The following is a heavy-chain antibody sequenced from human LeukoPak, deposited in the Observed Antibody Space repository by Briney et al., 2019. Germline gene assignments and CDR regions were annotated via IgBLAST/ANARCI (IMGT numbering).Heavy chain of an antibody. V-gene: IGHV1-2*02. CDR3: ARGSTIFGVVIIPVPAFDI. CDR2: INPDSGGT. J-gene: IGHJ3*02. CDR1: GYTFTGYY. Sequence: ASVKVSCKASGYTFTGYYMHWVRQAPGQGLEWMGWINPDSGGTNYAQKFQGRVTMTRGTSISTAYMELSRRRSDDTAVYYCARGSTIFGVVIIPVPAFDIWGQGTMVTVSS. D-gene: IGHD3-3*01.